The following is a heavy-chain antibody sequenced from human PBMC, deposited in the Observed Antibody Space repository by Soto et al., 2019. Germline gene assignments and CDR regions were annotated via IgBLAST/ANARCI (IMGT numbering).Heavy chain of an antibody. D-gene: IGHD2-2*01. J-gene: IGHJ4*02. V-gene: IGHV3-74*01. CDR1: GFTFSSFW. Sequence: EVQLVESGGGLVQPGGSLRLSCAASGFTFSSFWMHWVRQAPGEGLVWVSRINSDGSNTNYADSVKGRFTISRVNAKNTLYLQMNSLRAEDTAVYYCARGGVPAAMSYWGQGTLVTVSS. CDR2: INSDGSNT. CDR3: ARGGVPAAMSY.